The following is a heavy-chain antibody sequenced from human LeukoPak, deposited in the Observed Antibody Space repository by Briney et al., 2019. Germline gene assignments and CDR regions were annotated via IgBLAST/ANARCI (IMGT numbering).Heavy chain of an antibody. CDR1: GFTFSSYA. CDR3: ARGSPYSSGWYIYFDY. D-gene: IGHD6-19*01. V-gene: IGHV3-30-3*01. J-gene: IGHJ4*02. CDR2: ISYDGSNK. Sequence: GGSLRLSCAASGFTFSSYAMHWVRQAPGKGLEWVAVISYDGSNKYYADSVKGRFTISRDNSKNTLYLQMNSLRAEDTAVYYCARGSPYSSGWYIYFDYWGQRTLVTVSS.